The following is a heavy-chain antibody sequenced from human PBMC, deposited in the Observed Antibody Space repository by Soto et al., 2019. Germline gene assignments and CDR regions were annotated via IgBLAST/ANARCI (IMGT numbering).Heavy chain of an antibody. CDR3: ARVPLRYRSSHNFDS. Sequence: SETLSLTCSVSGASVSSGSFYWSWIRQPPGKGLEWIGFIYNNETFNYNPSLKSRVTLSVDTSKHQFSLKLSSVTAADTAVYYRARVPLRYRSSHNFDSWGQGALVTVS. CDR2: IYNNETF. V-gene: IGHV4-61*01. CDR1: GASVSSGSFY. J-gene: IGHJ4*02. D-gene: IGHD6-19*01.